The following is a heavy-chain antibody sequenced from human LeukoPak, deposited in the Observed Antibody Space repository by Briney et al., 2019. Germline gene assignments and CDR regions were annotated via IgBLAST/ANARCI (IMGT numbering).Heavy chain of an antibody. J-gene: IGHJ5*02. Sequence: PGGSLRLSCAASGFTFNTHWMNWVRQAPGKGLEWVANIKQDGSEKYYVDSVKGRFTISRDNAKNSLYLQMNSLRAEDTAVYYCARGYGDRLDCFDPWGQGTLVTVSS. CDR1: GFTFNTHW. V-gene: IGHV3-7*02. D-gene: IGHD4-17*01. CDR2: IKQDGSEK. CDR3: ARGYGDRLDCFDP.